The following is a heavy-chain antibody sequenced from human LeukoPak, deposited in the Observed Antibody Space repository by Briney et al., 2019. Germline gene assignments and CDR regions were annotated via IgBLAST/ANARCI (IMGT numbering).Heavy chain of an antibody. Sequence: PRGSLRLSPAAPGFSLTRNYMSWVRQAPRKGLEWVSVIDSGGNTYYADFVKGRFTISRDNSKNTLYLQMNSLRAEDTAAYYCASPISGQSFDIWGQGTMVTVSS. J-gene: IGHJ3*02. V-gene: IGHV3-53*01. CDR1: GFSLTRNY. D-gene: IGHD6-19*01. CDR3: ASPISGQSFDI. CDR2: IDSGGNT.